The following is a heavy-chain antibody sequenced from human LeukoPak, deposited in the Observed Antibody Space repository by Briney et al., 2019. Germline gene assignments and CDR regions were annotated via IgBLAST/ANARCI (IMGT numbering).Heavy chain of an antibody. J-gene: IGHJ3*02. CDR3: ARLSSSSDAFDI. Sequence: GSLRLSCAASGFTFSDYYMSWIRQAPGKGLEWIGYIYYSGSTNYNPSLKSRVTISVDTSKNQFSLKLSSVTAADTAVYYCARLSSSSDAFDIWGQGTMVTVSS. V-gene: IGHV4-59*01. CDR1: GFTFSDYY. CDR2: IYYSGST. D-gene: IGHD6-13*01.